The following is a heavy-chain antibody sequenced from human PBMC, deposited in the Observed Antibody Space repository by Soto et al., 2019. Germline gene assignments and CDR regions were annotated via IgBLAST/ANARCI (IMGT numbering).Heavy chain of an antibody. CDR2: ISYDGSNK. CDR3: ARDATTDAFDI. J-gene: IGHJ3*02. CDR1: GFTFSSYA. D-gene: IGHD1-26*01. V-gene: IGHV3-30-3*01. Sequence: GGSLRLSCAASGFTFSSYAMHWVRQAPGKGLEWVAVISYDGSNKYYAHSVKGRFTISRDNSKNTLYLQMNSLRAEDTAVYYCARDATTDAFDIWGQGTMVTVSS.